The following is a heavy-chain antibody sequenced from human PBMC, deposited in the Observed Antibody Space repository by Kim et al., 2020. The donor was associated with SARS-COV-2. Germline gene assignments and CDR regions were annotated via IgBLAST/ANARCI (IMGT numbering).Heavy chain of an antibody. D-gene: IGHD6-13*01. CDR3: AKGAGSSWFDY. V-gene: IGHV3-23*01. Sequence: TYYADSVKGRFSISADSSKNTLYLQMNSLRADDTAIYYCAKGAGSSWFDYWGQGTLVTVSS. J-gene: IGHJ4*02. CDR2: T.